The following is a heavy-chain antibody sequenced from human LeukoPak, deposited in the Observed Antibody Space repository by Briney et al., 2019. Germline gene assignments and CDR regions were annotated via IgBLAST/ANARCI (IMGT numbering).Heavy chain of an antibody. CDR1: GFTFSDYY. D-gene: IGHD6-13*01. V-gene: IGHV3-11*06. J-gene: IGHJ4*02. Sequence: GGSLRLSCAASGFTFSDYYMSWIRQAPGEGLEWVSSISSSSSYIYYADSVKGRFTISRDNAKNSLYLQMNSLRAEDTAVYYCARVLHSSSQGDYWGQGTLVTVSS. CDR2: ISSSSSYI. CDR3: ARVLHSSSQGDY.